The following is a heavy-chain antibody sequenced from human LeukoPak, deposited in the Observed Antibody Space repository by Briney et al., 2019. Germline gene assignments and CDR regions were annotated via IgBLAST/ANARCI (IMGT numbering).Heavy chain of an antibody. D-gene: IGHD3-10*01. CDR2: ISGSGDDT. V-gene: IGHV3-23*01. CDR1: GLTFSTYA. Sequence: GGSLRLSCAASGLTFSTYAMSWVRQAPGKGLEWVSAISGSGDDTYYADSLKGRFTISRDNSKNTVYLQINSLRAEDTAVYRCANALTLVRGVVAPLDYWGQGTLVTASS. CDR3: ANALTLVRGVVAPLDY. J-gene: IGHJ4*02.